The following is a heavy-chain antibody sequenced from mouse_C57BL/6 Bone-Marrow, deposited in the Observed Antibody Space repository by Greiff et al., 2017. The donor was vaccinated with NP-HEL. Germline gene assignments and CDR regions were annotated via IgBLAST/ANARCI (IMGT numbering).Heavy chain of an antibody. CDR2: IDPSDSYT. J-gene: IGHJ4*01. CDR1: GYTFTSYW. D-gene: IGHD2-3*01. V-gene: IGHV1-59*01. CDR3: ARLGLDGYLYAMDY. Sequence: QVQLQQPGAELVRPGTSVKLSCKASGYTFTSYWMHWVKQRPGQGLEWIGVIDPSDSYTNYNQKFKGKATLTVDTSSSTAYMQLSSLTSEDSAVYYCARLGLDGYLYAMDYWGQGTSVTVSS.